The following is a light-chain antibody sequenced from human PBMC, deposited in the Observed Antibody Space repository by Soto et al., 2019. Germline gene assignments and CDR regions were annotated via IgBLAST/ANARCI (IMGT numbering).Light chain of an antibody. CDR1: QSVSSSY. CDR2: GAS. CDR3: QQYGSSLTWT. J-gene: IGKJ1*01. V-gene: IGKV3-20*01. Sequence: EIVLTQSPGTLSLSPGERATLSCRASQSVSSSYLAWYQRKPGQAPRLLIHGASTRAAGISDRFSGSGSGTDFTLTISRLEPEDFAVYYCQQYGSSLTWTFGQGTKVDI.